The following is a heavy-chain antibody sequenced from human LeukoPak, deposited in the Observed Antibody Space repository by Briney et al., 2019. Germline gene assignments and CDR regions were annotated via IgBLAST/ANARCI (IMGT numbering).Heavy chain of an antibody. V-gene: IGHV3-9*01. J-gene: IGHJ3*01. CDR1: GFRFDDYG. CDR3: ARDSVKWELLLAFDAFDV. Sequence: GGSLRLSCEASGFRFDDYGMHWVRQAPGKGLEWVSGIKWNSGDVGYADSVKGRFTISRDNAKTSLYLQMHSLRPEDTALYYCARDSVKWELLLAFDAFDVWGQGTMVTVSS. CDR2: IKWNSGDV. D-gene: IGHD1-26*01.